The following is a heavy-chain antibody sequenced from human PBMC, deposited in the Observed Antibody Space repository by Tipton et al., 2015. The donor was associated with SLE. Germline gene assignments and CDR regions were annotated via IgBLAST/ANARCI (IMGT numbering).Heavy chain of an antibody. J-gene: IGHJ4*02. D-gene: IGHD3-3*01. CDR2: LNDSGST. CDR3: ARDHPYNDFWSGYSIFDY. V-gene: IGHV4-34*01. Sequence: TLSLTCAVYGASLSGYYWSWIRQTPGKGLEWMAELNDSGSTNSNPALKSRVTISVDTSKNQLSLKLTSVTAADTGVYYCARDHPYNDFWSGYSIFDYWGQGTPVTVSS. CDR1: GASLSGYY.